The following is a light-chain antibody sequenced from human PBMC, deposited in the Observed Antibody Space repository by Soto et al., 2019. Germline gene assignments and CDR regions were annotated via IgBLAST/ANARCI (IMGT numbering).Light chain of an antibody. V-gene: IGKV3-11*01. J-gene: IGKJ4*01. CDR2: DAS. CDR1: QSVSSY. CDR3: QQYTIWPLT. Sequence: EIVFTQPPATLSLSPGERATLSCRASQSVSSYLAWYQQKPGQAPRLLIYDASNRATGIPARFSGSGSGTDFTLTISSLEPGDFAVYYCQQYTIWPLTFRSGTTV.